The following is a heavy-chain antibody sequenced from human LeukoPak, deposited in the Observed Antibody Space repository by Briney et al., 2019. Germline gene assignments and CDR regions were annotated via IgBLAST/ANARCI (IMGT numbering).Heavy chain of an antibody. CDR3: ARGGTAMVRGVDY. Sequence: PSETLSLTCTVSGGSISSSSYYWGWIRQPPGKGLEWIGSIYYSGSTYYNPSLKSRVTISVDTSKNQFSLKLSSVTAADTAVYYCARGGTAMVRGVDYWGQGTLVTVSS. J-gene: IGHJ4*02. D-gene: IGHD5-18*01. V-gene: IGHV4-39*07. CDR2: IYYSGST. CDR1: GGSISSSSYY.